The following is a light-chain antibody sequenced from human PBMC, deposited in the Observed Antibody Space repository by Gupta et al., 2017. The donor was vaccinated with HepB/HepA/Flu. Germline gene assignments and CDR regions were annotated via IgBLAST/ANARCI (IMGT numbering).Light chain of an antibody. CDR2: QDS. CDR3: QAWDSSTVV. J-gene: IGLJ2*01. CDR1: KLGDKY. V-gene: IGLV3-1*01. Sequence: SYELTQPPSVSVSPGQTASITCSGDKLGDKYASWYQQKPGQSPVLVIYQDSKRPSGIPERFSGSNSGNTATLTISGTQAMDEAYYYCQAWDSSTVVFGGGTKLTVL.